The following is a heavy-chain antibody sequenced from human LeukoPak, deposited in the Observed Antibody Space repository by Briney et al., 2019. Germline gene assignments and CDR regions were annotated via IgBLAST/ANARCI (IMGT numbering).Heavy chain of an antibody. CDR2: MNPNSGNT. D-gene: IGHD2-21*02. J-gene: IGHJ3*02. Sequence: GASVKVSCKASGYTFTSYDINWVRQATGQGLEWMGWMNPNSGNTGYAQKFQGRVTITRNTSISTAYMELSSLRSEDTAVYYCARAYCGGDCYSGTDSDDAFDIWGQGTMVTVSS. V-gene: IGHV1-8*03. CDR1: GYTFTSYD. CDR3: ARAYCGGDCYSGTDSDDAFDI.